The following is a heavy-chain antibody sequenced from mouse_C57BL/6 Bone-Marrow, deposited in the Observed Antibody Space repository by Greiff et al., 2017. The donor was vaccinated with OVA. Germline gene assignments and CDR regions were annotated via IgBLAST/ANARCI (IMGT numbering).Heavy chain of an antibody. CDR1: GYTFTSYW. CDR3: ARTYYDLAWFAY. Sequence: QVQLQQPGAELVKPGASVKMSCKASGYTFTSYWITWVKQRPGQGLEWIGDIYPGSGSPNYNEKFKSKATLTVDTSSSTAYMQLSSLTSEDSAVYYCARTYYDLAWFAYWGQGTLVTVSA. CDR2: IYPGSGSP. J-gene: IGHJ3*01. D-gene: IGHD2-10*01. V-gene: IGHV1-55*01.